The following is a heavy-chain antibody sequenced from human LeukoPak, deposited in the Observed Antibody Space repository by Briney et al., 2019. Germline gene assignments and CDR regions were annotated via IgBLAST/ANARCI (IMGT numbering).Heavy chain of an antibody. D-gene: IGHD6-19*01. Sequence: ASVKVSCKASGYTFTSYGISWVRQAPGQGLEWMGWISAYNGNTNYAQKLQGRVTMTTDTSTSTAYMELRSPRSDDTAVYYCARDLVAGSTPWWFDPWGQGTLVTVSS. J-gene: IGHJ5*02. CDR1: GYTFTSYG. CDR3: ARDLVAGSTPWWFDP. V-gene: IGHV1-18*01. CDR2: ISAYNGNT.